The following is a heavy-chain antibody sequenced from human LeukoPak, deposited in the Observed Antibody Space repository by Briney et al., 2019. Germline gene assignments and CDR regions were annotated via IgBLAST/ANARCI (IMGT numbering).Heavy chain of an antibody. D-gene: IGHD2-15*01. V-gene: IGHV3-23*01. Sequence: GGSLRLSCAASGFTFSSYAMSWVRQAPGKGLEWVSAISGSGGSTYYADSVKGRFTISRDNSKNTLYLQMNSLRAEDTAVYYCANPPPPYCSGGSCFGFDYWGQGTLVTVSS. CDR2: ISGSGGST. J-gene: IGHJ4*02. CDR3: ANPPPPYCSGGSCFGFDY. CDR1: GFTFSSYA.